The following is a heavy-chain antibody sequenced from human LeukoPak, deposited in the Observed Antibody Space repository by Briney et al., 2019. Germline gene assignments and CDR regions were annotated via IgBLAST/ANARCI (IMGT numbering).Heavy chain of an antibody. Sequence: PGRSLRLSCAASGFTFSSYGMHRVRQAPGKGLEWVAVISYDGSNKYYADSVKGRFTISRDNSKNTLYLQMNSLRAEDTAVYYCANKRGLSGYFVYWGQGTLVTVSS. CDR1: GFTFSSYG. CDR2: ISYDGSNK. J-gene: IGHJ4*02. CDR3: ANKRGLSGYFVY. V-gene: IGHV3-30*18. D-gene: IGHD3-9*01.